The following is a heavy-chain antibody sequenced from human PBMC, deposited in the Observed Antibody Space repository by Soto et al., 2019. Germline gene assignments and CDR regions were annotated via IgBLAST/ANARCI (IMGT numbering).Heavy chain of an antibody. D-gene: IGHD3-22*01. CDR1: VYSFTTFW. V-gene: IGHV5-10-1*01. J-gene: IGHJ3*01. CDR3: ARLLYDNRNYLDALDV. CDR2: LDPADSFT. Sequence: GESLKISCNVSVYSFTTFWISWERQMPEKGLEWMGRLDPADSFTTYSPSFQGHVTISVDKSINTAYLQWSSLKASDTDIYYCARLLYDNRNYLDALDVWGQGTMVTVS.